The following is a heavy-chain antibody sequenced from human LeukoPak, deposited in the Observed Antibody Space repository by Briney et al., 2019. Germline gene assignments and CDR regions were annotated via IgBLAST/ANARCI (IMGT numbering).Heavy chain of an antibody. CDR3: TRGSGSYFY. D-gene: IGHD3-10*01. J-gene: IGHJ4*02. Sequence: GGSLRLSCVASGLTFSTYEMNWIRQAPGKGLEWVSYISGSGRTIYYADSVKDRFTISRDDAKNSLYLQMNSLRAEDTAIYYCTRGSGSYFYWGQGTLVTVSS. CDR1: GLTFSTYE. V-gene: IGHV3-48*03. CDR2: ISGSGRTI.